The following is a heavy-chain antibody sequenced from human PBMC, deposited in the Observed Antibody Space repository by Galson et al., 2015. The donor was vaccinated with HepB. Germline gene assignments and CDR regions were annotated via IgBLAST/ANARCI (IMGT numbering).Heavy chain of an antibody. D-gene: IGHD6-13*01. CDR1: GFTFSSYA. CDR2: ISSNGGST. CDR3: AAGLSGYSSSWYSLAEYFQH. J-gene: IGHJ1*01. V-gene: IGHV3-64*01. Sequence: SLRLSCAASGFTFSSYAMHWVRQAPGKGLEYVSAISSNGGSTYYANSVKGRFTISRDNSKNTLYLQMGSLRAEDMAVYYCAAGLSGYSSSWYSLAEYFQHWGQGTLVTVSS.